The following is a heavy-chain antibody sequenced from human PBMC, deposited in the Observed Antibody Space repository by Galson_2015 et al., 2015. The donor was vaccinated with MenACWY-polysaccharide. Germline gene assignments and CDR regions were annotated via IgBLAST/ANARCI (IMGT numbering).Heavy chain of an antibody. V-gene: IGHV3-11*01. Sequence: SLRLSCAASGFSLGAWYMSWIRQAPGKGLEWLSYISKSGDSIYYGDSVKGRFAISRDNAKNSVYLQLNSLEVEDTAIYYCARGHYGLAVWGQGTTVTVSS. J-gene: IGHJ6*02. CDR1: GFSLGAWY. CDR2: ISKSGDSI. CDR3: ARGHYGLAV.